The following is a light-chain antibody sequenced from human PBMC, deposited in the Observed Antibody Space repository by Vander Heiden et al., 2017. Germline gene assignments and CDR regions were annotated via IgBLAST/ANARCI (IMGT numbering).Light chain of an antibody. CDR3: QVWDSSSDVV. V-gene: IGLV3-21*02. J-gene: IGLJ2*01. Sequence: SYVLTQPPSVPVAPGQPASITCGGHNIGSKRVHWYQQKPGTAPVLVAHHDSDWPTAIRERFSGSNTGNTATLTIRRVEAGDEDDYYCQVWDSSSDVVFGGGTKLTVL. CDR1: NIGSKR. CDR2: HDS.